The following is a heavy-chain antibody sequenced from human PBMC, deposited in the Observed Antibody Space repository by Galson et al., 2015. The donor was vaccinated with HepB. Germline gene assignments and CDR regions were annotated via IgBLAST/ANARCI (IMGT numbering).Heavy chain of an antibody. CDR2: ISSSSGTI. D-gene: IGHD3-10*01. J-gene: IGHJ4*02. CDR3: ATATYYYGS. V-gene: IGHV3-48*01. Sequence: SLRLSCAVSGVTFSSYSMNWVRQAPGKGLEWVSYISSSSGTINYADSVKGRFTISRDNAKNSLYLQMNSLRVEDTAVYYCATATYYYGSWGQGTLVTVSS. CDR1: GVTFSSYS.